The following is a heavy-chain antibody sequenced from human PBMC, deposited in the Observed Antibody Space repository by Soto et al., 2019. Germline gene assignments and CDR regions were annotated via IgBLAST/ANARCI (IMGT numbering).Heavy chain of an antibody. J-gene: IGHJ6*03. CDR2: INHSGST. CDR3: AKGLRRDRYCSGGSCYSANYYYYMDV. V-gene: IGHV4-34*01. CDR1: GGSFSGYY. D-gene: IGHD2-15*01. Sequence: SETLSLTCAVYGGSFSGYYRSWIRQPPGKGLEWIGEINHSGSTNYNPSLKSRVTISVDTSKNQFSLYLQMNSLRAEDTAVYYCAKGLRRDRYCSGGSCYSANYYYYMDVWGKGTTVTLSS.